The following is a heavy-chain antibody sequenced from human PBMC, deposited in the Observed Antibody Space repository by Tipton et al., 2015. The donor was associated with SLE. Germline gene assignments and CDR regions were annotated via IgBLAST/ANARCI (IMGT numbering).Heavy chain of an antibody. CDR1: GGSISSYH. Sequence: TLSLTCTVSGGSISSYHWSWIRQPPGKGLEWIGYVYYSGSTTYNPSLKSRVTISIDTAKNQFSLKLTSVTAADTAVYYCARGMVTWRGAILGVDVWGQGTTVNVSS. CDR3: ARGMVTWRGAILGVDV. V-gene: IGHV4-59*08. J-gene: IGHJ6*02. CDR2: VYYSGST. D-gene: IGHD2-21*02.